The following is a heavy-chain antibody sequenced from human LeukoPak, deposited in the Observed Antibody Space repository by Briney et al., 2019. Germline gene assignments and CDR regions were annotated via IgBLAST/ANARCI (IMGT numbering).Heavy chain of an antibody. Sequence: GGSLRLSCAASGFSVSDNYMSWVRQAPGKGLEWVSVIYIGGITSYADSVKGRFTISRDNSKNTLYLQMNSLRAEDTAVYYCARGIAAAGTNWFDPWGEGTLVTVSS. CDR1: GFSVSDNY. V-gene: IGHV3-66*01. D-gene: IGHD6-13*01. J-gene: IGHJ5*02. CDR2: IYIGGIT. CDR3: ARGIAAAGTNWFDP.